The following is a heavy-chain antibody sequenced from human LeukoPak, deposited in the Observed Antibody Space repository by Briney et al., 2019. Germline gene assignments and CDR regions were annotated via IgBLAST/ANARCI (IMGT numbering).Heavy chain of an antibody. CDR2: ISSSSSYI. V-gene: IGHV3-21*01. Sequence: GGSLRLSCAASGFTFSSYAMSWVRQAPGKGLEWVSSISSSSSYIYYADSVKGRFTISRDNAKNSLYLQMNSLRAEDTAVYYCAASYGGNSGAFDIWGQGTMVTVSS. J-gene: IGHJ3*02. D-gene: IGHD4-23*01. CDR3: AASYGGNSGAFDI. CDR1: GFTFSSYA.